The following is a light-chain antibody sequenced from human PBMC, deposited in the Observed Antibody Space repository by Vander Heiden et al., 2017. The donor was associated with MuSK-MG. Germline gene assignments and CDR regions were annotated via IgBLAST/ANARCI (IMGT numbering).Light chain of an antibody. Sequence: AIQMTQSPSSLSASVGDRVTITCRASQGIRNDLGWYQQKPGKAPKLLIYAASSLQSGVPSRFSGSGSGTDFTFTISSLQPEDFATYYCRQDDNYPLTFGGGTKVEIK. CDR1: QGIRND. V-gene: IGKV1-6*01. CDR3: RQDDNYPLT. J-gene: IGKJ4*01. CDR2: AAS.